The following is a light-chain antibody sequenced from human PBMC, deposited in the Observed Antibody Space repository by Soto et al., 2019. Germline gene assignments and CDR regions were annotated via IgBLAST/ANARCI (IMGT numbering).Light chain of an antibody. CDR3: QQRSNWPQIT. CDR2: DVS. V-gene: IGKV3-11*01. J-gene: IGKJ5*01. CDR1: QSITSY. Sequence: IVMTQSPATLSVSPVERATLSCTARQSITSYLAWYQQKPGQAPRLLIYDVSNRATGIPARFSGSGSGTDFTLTISSLEPEDFAVYYCQQRSNWPQITFGQGTRLEI.